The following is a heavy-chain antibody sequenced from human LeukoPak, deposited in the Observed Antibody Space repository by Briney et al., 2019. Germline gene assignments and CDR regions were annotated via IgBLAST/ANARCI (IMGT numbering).Heavy chain of an antibody. CDR1: GCSISSDHY. V-gene: IGHV4-38-2*01. J-gene: IGHJ2*01. CDR2: INHSGST. CDR3: WRVRSNWYFDL. Sequence: SETLSLTCVVSGCSISSDHYWGWIRQPPGKGLEWIGSINHSGSTYFIPPFQSRVTISVDTSKNQFSLKLTSVTAADTAVYYCWRVRSNWYFDLWGRGTLVTVSS.